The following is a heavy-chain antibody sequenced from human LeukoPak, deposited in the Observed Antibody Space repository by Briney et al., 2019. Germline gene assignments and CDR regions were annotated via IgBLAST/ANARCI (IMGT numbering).Heavy chain of an antibody. Sequence: GGSLRLSCATSGFTFSTYWMSWVRQAPGKGLDWVSGINGGGGSTYYADSVKGRFTISRDNSKNTLYLQMNSLRAEDTAVYYCAKIGANVGFWGQGTLVTVSS. CDR1: GFTFSTYW. D-gene: IGHD4/OR15-4a*01. CDR3: AKIGANVGF. CDR2: INGGGGST. V-gene: IGHV3-23*01. J-gene: IGHJ4*02.